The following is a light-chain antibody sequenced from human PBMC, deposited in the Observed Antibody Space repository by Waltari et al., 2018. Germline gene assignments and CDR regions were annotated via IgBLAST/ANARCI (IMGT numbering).Light chain of an antibody. V-gene: IGLV3-25*03. J-gene: IGLJ3*02. CDR3: QSSDSTNSYRV. CDR1: ALPKQY. Sequence: SYALTQPPSVSVSPGQTARITCSGDALPKQYTYWDQQIPGQDPLHLIYKYTERPSGIPERFSGASSGATATLTIGAVQAEDEADYSCQSSDSTNSYRVFGGGTKLTVL. CDR2: KYT.